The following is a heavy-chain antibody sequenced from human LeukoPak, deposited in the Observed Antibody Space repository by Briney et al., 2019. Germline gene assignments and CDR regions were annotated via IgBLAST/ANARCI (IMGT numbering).Heavy chain of an antibody. CDR1: GYDFTGYY. Sequence: EASVKVPCKASGYDFTGYYVHWLRQAPGHGFEWMGWVNPRNGGTHYAQNFQGRVTITGDTSITTAYMELASLTSDDTAVYYCATGLQYGLWGVPYFYYMHAWGEGTTVTVSS. D-gene: IGHD3-10*01. J-gene: IGHJ6*03. V-gene: IGHV1-2*02. CDR3: ATGLQYGLWGVPYFYYMHA. CDR2: VNPRNGGT.